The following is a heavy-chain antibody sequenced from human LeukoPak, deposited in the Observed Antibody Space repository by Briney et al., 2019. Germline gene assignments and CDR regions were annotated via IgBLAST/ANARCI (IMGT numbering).Heavy chain of an antibody. CDR3: ARVAAAGIYYYGMDV. V-gene: IGHV3-23*01. Sequence: GGPLRLSCAASGFTFSSYAMYWVRQAPGKGLEWVSGIFGSGGSTHYADSVKGRFTISRDNSKNTLYLQMNSLRAEDTAVYYCARVAAAGIYYYGMDVWGQGTTVTVSS. CDR2: IFGSGGST. D-gene: IGHD6-13*01. J-gene: IGHJ6*02. CDR1: GFTFSSYA.